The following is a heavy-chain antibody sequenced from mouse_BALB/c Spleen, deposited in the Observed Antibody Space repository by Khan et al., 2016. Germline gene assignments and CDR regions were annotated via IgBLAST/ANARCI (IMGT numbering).Heavy chain of an antibody. D-gene: IGHD1-1*01. CDR3: ASYYGSSYDYFDY. J-gene: IGHJ2*01. CDR2: IYPGDGDT. CDR1: GYTFTSYW. V-gene: IGHV1-87*01. Sequence: QVQLQQSGAELARPGASVKLSCKASGYTFTSYWMQWVKQRPGQGLEWIGAIYPGDGDTRYTQKFKGKATLTADKSSSTAYMQLSSLASEDSAVDYCASYYGSSYDYFDYWGQGTTLTVSS.